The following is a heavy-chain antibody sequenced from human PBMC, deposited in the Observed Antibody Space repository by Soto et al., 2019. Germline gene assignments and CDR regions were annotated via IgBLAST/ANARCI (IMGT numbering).Heavy chain of an antibody. CDR2: IIPIFGTA. V-gene: IGHV1-69*06. J-gene: IGHJ1*01. D-gene: IGHD1-26*01. CDR3: ARGYSGSYLEYFQH. Sequence: SVKVSCKASGGTFSSYAISWVRQAPGQGLEWMGGIIPIFGTANYAQKFQGRVTITADKSTSTAYMELSSLRSEDTAVYYCARGYSGSYLEYFQHWGQGTLVTAPQ. CDR1: GGTFSSYA.